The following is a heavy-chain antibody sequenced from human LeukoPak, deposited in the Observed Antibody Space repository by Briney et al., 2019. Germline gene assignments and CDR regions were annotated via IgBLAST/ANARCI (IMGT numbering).Heavy chain of an antibody. CDR2: ISFDGINK. CDR3: ARVAIVVGFDP. J-gene: IGHJ5*02. CDR1: GFTFSGYA. V-gene: IGHV3-30*14. Sequence: PGGSLRLSCAASGFTFSGYAMHWVRQAPGKGLEWVAVISFDGINKYYPDSVKGRFTISRDNSKNTLYLQMNSLRAEDTAVYYCARVAIVVGFDPWGQGTLVTVSS. D-gene: IGHD2-15*01.